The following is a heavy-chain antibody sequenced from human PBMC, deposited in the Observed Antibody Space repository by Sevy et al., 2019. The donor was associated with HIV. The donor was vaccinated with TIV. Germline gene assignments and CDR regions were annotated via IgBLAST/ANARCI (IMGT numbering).Heavy chain of an antibody. CDR2: FDPEDGET. J-gene: IGHJ4*02. Sequence: ASVKVSCKVSGYTLTELSMHWVRQAPGKGLEWMGGFDPEDGETIYAQTFQGRVTMTEDTSTDTAYMELSSLRSEDTAVYYCATVGSLRDGYNFFDYWGQGTLVTVSS. CDR1: GYTLTELS. CDR3: ATVGSLRDGYNFFDY. V-gene: IGHV1-24*01. D-gene: IGHD5-12*01.